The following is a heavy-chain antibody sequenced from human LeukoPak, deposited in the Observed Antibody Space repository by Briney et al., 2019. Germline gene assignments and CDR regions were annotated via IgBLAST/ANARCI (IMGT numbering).Heavy chain of an antibody. J-gene: IGHJ4*02. V-gene: IGHV4-59*01. D-gene: IGHD1-26*01. CDR3: AASGGSYSFDY. CDR2: IYYSGST. Sequence: SETLSLTCTVSGGSISSYYWSWIRQPPGKGLEWIGYIYYSGSTNYNPSLKSRVNISVDTSKNQFSLKLSSVTAADTAVYYCAASGGSYSFDYWGQGTLVTVSS. CDR1: GGSISSYY.